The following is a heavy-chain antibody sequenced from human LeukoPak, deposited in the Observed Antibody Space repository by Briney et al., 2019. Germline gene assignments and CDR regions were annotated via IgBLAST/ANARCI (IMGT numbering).Heavy chain of an antibody. CDR3: ARSEWLVRGGDDC. J-gene: IGHJ4*02. D-gene: IGHD6-19*01. V-gene: IGHV4-39*01. Sequence: SETLSLTCNVSGDSISSSSYYWGWIRQPPGKGLEWIGSIYYSGSTYYNPSLKSRVTISVDTSKNQFSLKMTSVTAADTAVYYCARSEWLVRGGDDCWGQGTLVTVSS. CDR2: IYYSGST. CDR1: GDSISSSSYY.